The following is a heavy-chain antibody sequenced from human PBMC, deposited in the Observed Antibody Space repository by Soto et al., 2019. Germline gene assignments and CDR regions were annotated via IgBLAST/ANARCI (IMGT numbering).Heavy chain of an antibody. CDR1: GYTFTSYD. D-gene: IGHD3-22*01. V-gene: IGHV1-8*01. J-gene: IGHJ6*02. CDR2: MNPNSGNT. CDR3: ARVLLDYDSSGYIYYYYGMDV. Sequence: ASVKVSCKASGYTFTSYDINWVRQATGQGLEWMGWMNPNSGNTGYAQKFQGRVTITRGTSASTAYMELSSLRSEDTAVYYCARVLLDYDSSGYIYYYYGMDVWGQGTTVTVSS.